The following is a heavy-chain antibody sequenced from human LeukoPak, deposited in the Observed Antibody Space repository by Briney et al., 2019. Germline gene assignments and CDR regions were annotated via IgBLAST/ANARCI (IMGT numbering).Heavy chain of an antibody. V-gene: IGHV3-23*01. Sequence: GGSLRLSCAASGFTFNNYVMNWVRQAPGKGLEWVSTIVGSGDNTYYADSVKGRFTVSRDNSKNTLYLQMNGLRVEDTAVYYCAKGRSAGYWYFDLWGRGTLVTVSS. CDR3: AKGRSAGYWYFDL. CDR2: IVGSGDNT. J-gene: IGHJ2*01. CDR1: GFTFNNYV. D-gene: IGHD6-19*01.